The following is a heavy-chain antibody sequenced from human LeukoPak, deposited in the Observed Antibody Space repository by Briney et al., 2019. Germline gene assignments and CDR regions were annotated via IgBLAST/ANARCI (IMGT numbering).Heavy chain of an antibody. CDR3: ARFNLFPYYSFDI. J-gene: IGHJ3*02. CDR2: INHSGST. Sequence: PSETLSLTCAVYGGSFSGYYWSWIRQPPGKGLEWIGEINHSGSTNYNPSLKSRVTISVDTSKKQFSLQLNSVTAADTALYYCARFNLFPYYSFDIWGQGTMVTVSS. D-gene: IGHD3-10*01. V-gene: IGHV4-34*01. CDR1: GGSFSGYY.